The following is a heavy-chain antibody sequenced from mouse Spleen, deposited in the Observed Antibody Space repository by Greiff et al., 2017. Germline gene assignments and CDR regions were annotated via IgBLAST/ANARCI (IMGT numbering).Heavy chain of an antibody. J-gene: IGHJ4*01. Sequence: EVQVVESGGGLVKPGGSLKLSCAASGFTFSSYAMSWVRQSPEKRLEWVAEISSGGSYTYYPDTVTGRFTISRDNAKNTLYLEMSSLRSEDTAMYYCARGDRYDSPYAMDYWGQGTSVTVSS. CDR2: ISSGGSYT. CDR1: GFTFSSYA. CDR3: ARGDRYDSPYAMDY. D-gene: IGHD2-14*01. V-gene: IGHV5-9-4*01.